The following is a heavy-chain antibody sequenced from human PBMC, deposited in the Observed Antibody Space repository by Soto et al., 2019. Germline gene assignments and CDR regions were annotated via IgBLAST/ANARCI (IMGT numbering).Heavy chain of an antibody. CDR3: ARLQAAAGDNDLTFDY. CDR1: GYSFTTYL. Sequence: GESLKISCMGSGYSFTTYLSNWVRPMHGKGLEWVGRIDPSDSYTNYSPSFQGHVTISADKSISTAYLQWSSLKASDTAMYYCARLQAAAGDNDLTFDYWGQGTLVTVSS. CDR2: IDPSDSYT. J-gene: IGHJ4*02. D-gene: IGHD6-13*01. V-gene: IGHV5-10-1*01.